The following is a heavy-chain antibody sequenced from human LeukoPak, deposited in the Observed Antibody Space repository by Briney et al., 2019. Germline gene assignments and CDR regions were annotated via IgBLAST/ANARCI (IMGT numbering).Heavy chain of an antibody. D-gene: IGHD6-25*01. CDR3: ARERLGFRVDV. CDR2: TNTNGNT. V-gene: IGHV4-4*07. J-gene: IGHJ6*04. Sequence: PSETLSLTCTVSGGSISTYYWSWIRQPAGKGPEWIGRTNTNGNTNYNPSLKSRVTMSVDTSKTHFSLNLSSVTAADSAVYYFARERLGFRVDVWGKGTMVTVSS. CDR1: GGSISTYY.